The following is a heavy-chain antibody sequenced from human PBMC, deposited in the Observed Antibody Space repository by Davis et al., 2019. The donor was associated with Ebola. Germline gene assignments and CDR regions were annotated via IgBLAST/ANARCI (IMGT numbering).Heavy chain of an antibody. D-gene: IGHD6-13*01. Sequence: PSETLSLTCTVSGGAISRYYWTCIRQPAAKEPEWIGRIPTSGNTHFNPSFESRLTMSIDTSKNKFSLRLSSMTAADTAVYYCARAPQSAASYFNYWGQGTLVTVSS. J-gene: IGHJ4*02. CDR1: GGAISRYY. V-gene: IGHV4-4*07. CDR3: ARAPQSAASYFNY. CDR2: IPTSGNT.